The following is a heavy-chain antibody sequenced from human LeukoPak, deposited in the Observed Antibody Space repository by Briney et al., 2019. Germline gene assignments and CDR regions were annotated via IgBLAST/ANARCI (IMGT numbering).Heavy chain of an antibody. D-gene: IGHD3-10*01. CDR3: AKDQGDTMVRGAPPYYYYGMDV. V-gene: IGHV3-30*04. J-gene: IGHJ6*02. CDR2: ISYDGSNK. CDR1: GFTFSSYA. Sequence: GRSLRLSCAASGFTFSSYAMHWVRQAPGKGLEWVAVISYDGSNKYYADSVKGRFTISRDNSKNTLFLQMNSLRAEDTAVYYCAKDQGDTMVRGAPPYYYYGMDVWGQGTAVTVSS.